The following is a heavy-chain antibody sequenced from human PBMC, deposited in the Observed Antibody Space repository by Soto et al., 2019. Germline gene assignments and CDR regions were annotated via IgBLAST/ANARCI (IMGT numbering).Heavy chain of an antibody. CDR1: GYTFTSYG. J-gene: IGHJ5*02. CDR2: ISAYNGNT. D-gene: IGHD3-22*01. Sequence: QVQLVQSGAEVKKPGASVKVSCKASGYTFTSYGISWVRQAPGQGLEWMGWISAYNGNTNYAQKLQGRVTRTTDTSTSTAYMELRSLRSDDTAVYYCARRLDITMIGGGGFDPWGQGTLVTVSS. V-gene: IGHV1-18*01. CDR3: ARRLDITMIGGGGFDP.